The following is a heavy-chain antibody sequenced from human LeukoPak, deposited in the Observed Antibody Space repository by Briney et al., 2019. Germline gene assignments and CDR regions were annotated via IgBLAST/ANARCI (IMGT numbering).Heavy chain of an antibody. J-gene: IGHJ4*02. CDR1: GFTFNSAW. D-gene: IGHD3-3*01. CDR3: TWSGLKIES. Sequence: PGGSLRLSCAASGFTFNSAWMSWVRQAPGKGLEWVAQIKTETGGGTTDYAAPVKGRFTISRDGSKNMVFLQMNSLKTDDTALYYCTWSGLKIESWGQGTLVTVSS. CDR2: IKTETGGGTT. V-gene: IGHV3-15*01.